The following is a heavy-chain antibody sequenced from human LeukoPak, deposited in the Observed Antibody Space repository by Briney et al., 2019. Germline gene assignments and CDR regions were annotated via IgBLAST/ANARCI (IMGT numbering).Heavy chain of an antibody. CDR3: ARVPLIPAAIEFDP. CDR2: INPNSGGT. D-gene: IGHD2-2*01. CDR1: GYTFTGYY. V-gene: IGHV1-2*02. Sequence: ASVKVSCKASGYTFTGYYMHWVRQAPGQGLEWMGWINPNSGGTNYAQKFQGRVTMTRDTSISTAYMELSRLRSDDTAVYYCARVPLIPAAIEFDPWGQGTLVTVSS. J-gene: IGHJ5*02.